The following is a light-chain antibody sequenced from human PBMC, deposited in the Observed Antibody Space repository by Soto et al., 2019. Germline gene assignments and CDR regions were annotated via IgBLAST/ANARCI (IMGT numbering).Light chain of an antibody. CDR1: QSVSSY. Sequence: EIVLTQSPATLSLSPGERATLSCRASQSVSSYLAWYQQKPGQAPRLLIYDASNRATGIPARFGGSGARTDFTRTSSSLEPEDFAIYYWQQRSNWPPVTFGGGPKVEIK. J-gene: IGKJ4*01. CDR2: DAS. CDR3: QQRSNWPPVT. V-gene: IGKV3-11*01.